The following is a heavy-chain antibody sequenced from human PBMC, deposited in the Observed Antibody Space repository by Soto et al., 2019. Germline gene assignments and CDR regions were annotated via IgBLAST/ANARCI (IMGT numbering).Heavy chain of an antibody. CDR2: ISSNSAYI. CDR3: ARVAY. Sequence: GGSLRLSCAASGFTFRSFTMNWVRQAPGKGLEWVSTISSNSAYIYYTDALRGRFTISRDNAKNSLHLQMNSLRAEDTAMYYCARVAYWGPGTQVTVSS. CDR1: GFTFRSFT. J-gene: IGHJ4*02. V-gene: IGHV3-21*01.